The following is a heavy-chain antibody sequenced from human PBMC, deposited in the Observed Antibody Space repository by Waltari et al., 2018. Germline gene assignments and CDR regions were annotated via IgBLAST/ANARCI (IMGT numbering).Heavy chain of an antibody. V-gene: IGHV3-23*01. CDR3: AKDGRVGVLWFGELLSEFDY. Sequence: EVQLLESGGGLVQPGGSLRLSCAASGFTFSSYAMSWVRPAPGKGLEWVSAISGSGGSTYYADSVKGRFTISRDNSKNTLYLQMNSLRAEDTAVYYCAKDGRVGVLWFGELLSEFDYWGQGTLVTVSS. J-gene: IGHJ4*02. CDR1: GFTFSSYA. CDR2: ISGSGGST. D-gene: IGHD3-10*01.